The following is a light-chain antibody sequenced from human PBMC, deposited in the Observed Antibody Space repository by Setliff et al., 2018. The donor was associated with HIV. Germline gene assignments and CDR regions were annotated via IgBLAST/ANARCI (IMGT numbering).Light chain of an antibody. CDR1: SSDVGAYNY. Sequence: QSALTQPRSVSGSPGQSVTFSCTGSSSDVGAYNYVSWYQQHPGKAPKLMIFEVSNRPSGVSNRFSGSKSGNTASLTISGLQAEDEADYYCTSYTSSGTYVFGTGTKSPS. J-gene: IGLJ1*01. CDR2: EVS. CDR3: TSYTSSGTYV. V-gene: IGLV2-14*03.